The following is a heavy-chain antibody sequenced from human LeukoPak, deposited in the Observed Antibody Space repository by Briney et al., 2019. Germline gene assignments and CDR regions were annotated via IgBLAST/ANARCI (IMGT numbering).Heavy chain of an antibody. CDR1: GGSISSSNW. J-gene: IGHJ5*02. D-gene: IGHD3-22*01. Sequence: SETLSLTCAVSGGSISSSNWWSWVRQPPGKGLEWIGEIYHSGSTNYNPFLKSRVTISVDKSKNQFSLKLSSVTAADTAVYYCARSEGGYYDSSGEAWGQGTLVTVSS. CDR3: ARSEGGYYDSSGEA. CDR2: IYHSGST. V-gene: IGHV4-4*02.